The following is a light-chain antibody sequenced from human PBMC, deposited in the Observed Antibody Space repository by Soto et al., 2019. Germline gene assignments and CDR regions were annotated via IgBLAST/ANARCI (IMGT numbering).Light chain of an antibody. CDR1: SSDIGGYDY. CDR3: NSYTNSSSLYV. V-gene: IGLV2-14*01. CDR2: DVS. Sequence: QSVLTQPASVSGSPGPSITISCTGTSSDIGGYDYVSWYQQYPGKAPTLMIYDVSNRPSGVSDRFSGSKSANTASLTISGLQAEDEADYYCNSYTNSSSLYVFGTGTKATVL. J-gene: IGLJ1*01.